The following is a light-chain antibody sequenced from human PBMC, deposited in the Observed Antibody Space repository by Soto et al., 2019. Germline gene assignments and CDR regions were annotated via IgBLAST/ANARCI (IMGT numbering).Light chain of an antibody. Sequence: DIQLTQSPSFLSASVGDRVTITCRASQGISSYLAWYQQKPGKAPKLLISASSTLKSGVPSRFSGSGSGTEFTLTISSLHPEDFATYYCQQLNSYPLTFGGGTKVEIK. CDR2: ASS. CDR3: QQLNSYPLT. CDR1: QGISSY. V-gene: IGKV1-9*01. J-gene: IGKJ4*01.